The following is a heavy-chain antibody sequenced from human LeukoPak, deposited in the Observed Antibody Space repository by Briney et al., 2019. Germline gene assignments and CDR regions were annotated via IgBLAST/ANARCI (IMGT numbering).Heavy chain of an antibody. Sequence: GGSLRLSCAASGFTFSSYSMNWVRQAPGKGLEWVSYISSSSSTIYYADSVKGRFTISRDNAKNSLYLQMNSLRDEDTAVYYCAAPLWGSGWYTFHWGQGTLVTVSS. CDR1: GFTFSSYS. J-gene: IGHJ4*02. CDR2: ISSSSSTI. D-gene: IGHD6-19*01. CDR3: AAPLWGSGWYTFH. V-gene: IGHV3-48*02.